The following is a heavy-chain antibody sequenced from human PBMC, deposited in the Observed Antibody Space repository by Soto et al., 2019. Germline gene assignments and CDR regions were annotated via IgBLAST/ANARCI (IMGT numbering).Heavy chain of an antibody. CDR2: IWYDGSNK. CDR1: GFTFSSYG. Sequence: GGSLRLSCAASGFTFSSYGMHWVRQAPGKGLEWVAVIWYDGSNKYYADSVKGRFTISRDNSKNTLYLQMNSLRAEDTAVYYCARAGDFWSGYYPDDAFDIWGQGTMVTVSS. J-gene: IGHJ3*02. D-gene: IGHD3-3*01. CDR3: ARAGDFWSGYYPDDAFDI. V-gene: IGHV3-33*01.